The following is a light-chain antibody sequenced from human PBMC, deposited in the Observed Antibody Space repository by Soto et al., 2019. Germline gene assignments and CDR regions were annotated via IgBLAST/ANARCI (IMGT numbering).Light chain of an antibody. V-gene: IGLV2-14*03. CDR3: SSYTSSTTLVV. CDR1: SSDVGGYNY. CDR2: DVS. Sequence: QSVLTQPASVSGSPGQSITISCTGTSSDVGGYNYVSWYQQLPGKAPKLMIYDVSYRPSGVSNRFSGSKSGNTASLTISGLQAEDEADYFCSSYTSSTTLVVFGGGTKLTVL. J-gene: IGLJ3*02.